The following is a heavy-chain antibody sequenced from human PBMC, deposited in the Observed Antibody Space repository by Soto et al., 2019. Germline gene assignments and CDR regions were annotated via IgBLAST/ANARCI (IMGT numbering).Heavy chain of an antibody. CDR3: ARLGVVPGSYRLYPGLLDF. CDR1: GCSTSSTNYC. V-gene: IGHV4-39*01. Sequence: SETLSLTGPVSGCSTSSTNYCWGWIRQPPGKGLEWIGTFHAGWSTYKNPSLESRVTISLDTSKNQLSLNLSSVTAADTAVYYCARLGVVPGSYRLYPGLLDFWGQGTLVTVSS. CDR2: FHAGWST. J-gene: IGHJ4*02. D-gene: IGHD2-15*01.